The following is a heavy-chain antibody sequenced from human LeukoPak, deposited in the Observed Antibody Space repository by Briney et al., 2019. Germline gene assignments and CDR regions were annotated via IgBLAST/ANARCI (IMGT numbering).Heavy chain of an antibody. CDR1: GFTFDDYA. D-gene: IGHD6-13*01. V-gene: IGHV3-9*01. CDR3: AEGRASGPWADIAAAGFDY. Sequence: GRSLRLSCAASGFTFDDYAMHWVRQAPGKGLEWVSGISWNSGSIGYADSVKGRFTISRDNAKNSLYLQMNSLRAEDTALYYCAEGRASGPWADIAAAGFDYWGQGTLVTVSS. CDR2: ISWNSGSI. J-gene: IGHJ4*02.